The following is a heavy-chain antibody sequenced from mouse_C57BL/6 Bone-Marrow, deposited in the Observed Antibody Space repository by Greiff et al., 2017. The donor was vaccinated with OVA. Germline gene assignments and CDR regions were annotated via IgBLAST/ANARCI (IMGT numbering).Heavy chain of an antibody. V-gene: IGHV1-72*01. Sequence: QVQLKQPGAELVKPGASVKLSCKASGYTFTSYWMHWVKQRPGRGLEWIGRIDPNSGGTKYNEKFKSKATLTVDKPSSTAYMQLSSLTSEDSAVYYCARYDYDLYYAMDYWGQGTSVTVSS. J-gene: IGHJ4*01. CDR3: ARYDYDLYYAMDY. CDR1: GYTFTSYW. D-gene: IGHD2-4*01. CDR2: IDPNSGGT.